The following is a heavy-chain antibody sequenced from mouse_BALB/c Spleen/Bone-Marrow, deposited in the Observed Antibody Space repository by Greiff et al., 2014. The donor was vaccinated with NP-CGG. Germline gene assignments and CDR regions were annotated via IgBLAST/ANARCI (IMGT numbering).Heavy chain of an antibody. Sequence: VQLQQSGAELVKPGASVKLSCTASGFNIKDTYMHWVKQRPEQGLEWIGRIDPANGNTKYDPKFQGKATITAETSSNTAYLQLSSLTSEDTAVYYCARSHYYGSYAMDYWGQGTSVTVSS. CDR1: GFNIKDTY. CDR3: ARSHYYGSYAMDY. J-gene: IGHJ4*01. CDR2: IDPANGNT. V-gene: IGHV14-3*02. D-gene: IGHD1-2*01.